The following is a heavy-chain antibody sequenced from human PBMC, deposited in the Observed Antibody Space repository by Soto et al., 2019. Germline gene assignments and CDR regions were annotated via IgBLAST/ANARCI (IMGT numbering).Heavy chain of an antibody. Sequence: GASVKVSCKVSGYTLTELSMHWVRQAPGKGLEWMGGFDPEDGETIYAQKFQGRVTMTEDTSTDTAYMELSSLRSEDTAVYYCATDTYSSSWYLRGWFDPWGQGTLVTVSS. CDR3: ATDTYSSSWYLRGWFDP. CDR2: FDPEDGET. V-gene: IGHV1-24*01. D-gene: IGHD6-13*01. J-gene: IGHJ5*02. CDR1: GYTLTELS.